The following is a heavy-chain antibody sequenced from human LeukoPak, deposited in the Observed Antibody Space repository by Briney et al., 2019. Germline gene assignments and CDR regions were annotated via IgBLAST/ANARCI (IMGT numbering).Heavy chain of an antibody. CDR3: ARDGVATSDLDYYYYGMDV. J-gene: IGHJ6*02. V-gene: IGHV1-18*01. D-gene: IGHD5-12*01. CDR1: GYTITSYG. CDR2: ISAYNGNT. Sequence: ASVKVSCKASGYTITSYGISWVRQAPGQGLEWMGWISAYNGNTNYAQKLQGRVTMTTDTSTSTAYMELRSLRSDDTAVYYCARDGVATSDLDYYYYGMDVWGQGTTVTVSS.